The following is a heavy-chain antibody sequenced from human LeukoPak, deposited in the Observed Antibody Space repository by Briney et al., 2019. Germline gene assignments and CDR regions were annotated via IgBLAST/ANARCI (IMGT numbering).Heavy chain of an antibody. J-gene: IGHJ4*02. CDR3: AREQVATLGY. V-gene: IGHV4-30-4*01. CDR2: IYYDERS. CDR1: GGSISSGGYF. Sequence: PSETLSLTCTVSGGSISSGGYFWSWIRHPPGQALEWIGYIYYDERSYYNPSLEGRVTISVDGSKNQFSLKMNSVTAAVTAVYYCAREQVATLGYWGQGTLVTVSS.